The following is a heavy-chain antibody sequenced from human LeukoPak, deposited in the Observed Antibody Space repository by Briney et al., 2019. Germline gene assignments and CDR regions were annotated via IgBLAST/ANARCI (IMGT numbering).Heavy chain of an antibody. CDR2: IFPGDSDT. V-gene: IGHV5-51*01. J-gene: IGHJ4*02. CDR1: GYSFTNYW. Sequence: GESLKISCKGSGYSFTNYWIGWVRQVPGKGLEWMAIIFPGDSDTRYSPSFRGQVTISVDKSISTVYLQWSSLKASDTAMYYCARLLRNIAAAVYYFDYWGQGTLVTVSS. CDR3: ARLLRNIAAAVYYFDY. D-gene: IGHD6-13*01.